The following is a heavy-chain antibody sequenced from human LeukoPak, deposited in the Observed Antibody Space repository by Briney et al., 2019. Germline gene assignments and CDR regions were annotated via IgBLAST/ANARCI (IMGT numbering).Heavy chain of an antibody. CDR3: ARDWGAYDSSGYYYYEIDY. V-gene: IGHV1-46*01. CDR1: GHTFTSYY. Sequence: ASVTVSCTASGHTFTSYYMHWVRQAPGQGLEWMGIINPSGGSTSYAQKFQGRVTMTRDTSTSTVYMELSSLRSEDTAVYYCARDWGAYDSSGYYYYEIDYWGQGTLVTVSS. J-gene: IGHJ4*02. CDR2: INPSGGST. D-gene: IGHD3-22*01.